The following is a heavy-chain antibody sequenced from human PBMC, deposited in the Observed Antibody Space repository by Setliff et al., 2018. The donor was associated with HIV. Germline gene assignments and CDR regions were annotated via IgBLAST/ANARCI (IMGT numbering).Heavy chain of an antibody. CDR1: GGSMSNYY. V-gene: IGHV4-59*01. CDR3: ASLTDYGGDSGSH. CDR2: IFHTGSS. D-gene: IGHD4-17*01. J-gene: IGHJ4*02. Sequence: SETLSLTCSVSGGSMSNYYWSWVRQPPGKGLEWMGDIFHTGSSTYNPSLKSRVSLSVDTSKNQFSLRLSAVPAADTAVYYCASLTDYGGDSGSHWGQGTLVTVSS.